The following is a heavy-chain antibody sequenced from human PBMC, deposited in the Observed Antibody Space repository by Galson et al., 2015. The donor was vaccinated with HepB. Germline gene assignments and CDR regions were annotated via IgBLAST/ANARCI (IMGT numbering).Heavy chain of an antibody. CDR3: AELDWGAPKYCSSTSCQTGVFDY. CDR1: GFTFSSYA. D-gene: IGHD2-2*01. J-gene: IGHJ4*02. Sequence: SLRLSCAASGFTFSSYAMSWVRQAPGKGLEWVSAISGSGGSTYYADSVKGRFTISRDNSKNTLYLQMNSLRAEDTAVYYCAELDWGAPKYCSSTSCQTGVFDYWGQGTLVTVSS. V-gene: IGHV3-23*01. CDR2: ISGSGGST.